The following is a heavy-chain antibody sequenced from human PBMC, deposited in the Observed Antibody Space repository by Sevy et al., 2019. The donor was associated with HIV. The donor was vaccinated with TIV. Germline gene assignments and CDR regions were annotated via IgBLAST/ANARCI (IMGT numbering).Heavy chain of an antibody. Sequence: GGSLRLSCAASGFTFSAYWMHWVRQAPGKGLVWVSHINTDGSGTSYADSVKGRFTISRDNAKKTRYLQMNSLRAEDTAVYYCAKKGGYGSGSYYWYFDLWGRGTLVTVSS. CDR1: GFTFSAYW. J-gene: IGHJ2*01. D-gene: IGHD3-10*01. V-gene: IGHV3-74*01. CDR3: AKKGGYGSGSYYWYFDL. CDR2: INTDGSGT.